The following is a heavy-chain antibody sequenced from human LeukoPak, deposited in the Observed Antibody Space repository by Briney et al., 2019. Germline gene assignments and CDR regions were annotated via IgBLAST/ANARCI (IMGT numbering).Heavy chain of an antibody. CDR3: AKDPIFSGSYGVFGY. V-gene: IGHV3-23*01. J-gene: IGHJ4*02. CDR2: ISNNGGYT. CDR1: GFTLSSSA. Sequence: GGSLRLSCAASGFTLSSSAMSWVRQAPGKGLEWVSAISNNGGYTYYADSVQGRFTISRDNYKSTLGLQMNSLRAEDTAVYYCAKDPIFSGSYGVFGYWGLGTLVTVSS. D-gene: IGHD1-26*01.